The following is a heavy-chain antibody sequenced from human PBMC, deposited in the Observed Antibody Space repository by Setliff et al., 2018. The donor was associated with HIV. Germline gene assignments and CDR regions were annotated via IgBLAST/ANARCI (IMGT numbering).Heavy chain of an antibody. CDR3: ARDLPLSGREGEFDY. CDR2: INYDGTGT. Sequence: SCTTSGLPFSRDWIHWVRQAPGKGLVWVSRINYDGTGTTYADSVKGRFTISRDDARNTVYLQMNSLRAEDTAVYYCARDLPLSGREGEFDYWGQGTQVTVSS. D-gene: IGHD6-19*01. CDR1: GLPFSRDW. J-gene: IGHJ4*02. V-gene: IGHV3-74*01.